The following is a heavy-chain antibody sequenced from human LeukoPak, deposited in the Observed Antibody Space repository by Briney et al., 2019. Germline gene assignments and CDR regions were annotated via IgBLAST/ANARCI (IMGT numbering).Heavy chain of an antibody. CDR3: AAGDCSSTSCYVPHYYYYYGMDV. CDR1: GGTFSSYA. V-gene: IGHV1-69*04. D-gene: IGHD2-2*01. J-gene: IGHJ6*02. Sequence: ASVKVSCKASGGTFSSYAISWVRQAPGQGLEWMGRIIPILGIANYAQKFQGRVTITADKSTSTAYIELSSLRSEDTAVYHCAAGDCSSTSCYVPHYYYYYGMDVWGQGTTVTVSS. CDR2: IIPILGIA.